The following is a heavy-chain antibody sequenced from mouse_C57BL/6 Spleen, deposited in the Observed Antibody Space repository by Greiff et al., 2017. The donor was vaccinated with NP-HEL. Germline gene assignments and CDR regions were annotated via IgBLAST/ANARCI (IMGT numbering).Heavy chain of an antibody. V-gene: IGHV1-74*01. Sequence: QVQLKQPGAELVKPGASVKVSCKASGYTFTSYWMHWVKQRPGQGLEWIGRIHPSDSDTNYNQKFKGKATLTVDKSSSTAYMQLSSLTSEDSAVYYCAIGNYYGSNWYFDVWGTGTTVTVSS. CDR3: AIGNYYGSNWYFDV. CDR2: IHPSDSDT. J-gene: IGHJ1*03. CDR1: GYTFTSYW. D-gene: IGHD1-1*01.